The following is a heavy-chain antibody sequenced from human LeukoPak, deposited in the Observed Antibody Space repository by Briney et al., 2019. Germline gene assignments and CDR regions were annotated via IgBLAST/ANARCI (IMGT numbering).Heavy chain of an antibody. Sequence: KSSETLSLTCAVSGASIASANYYWGWIRQPPGRGLEWIGTIYYSGRTYYNPSLKSRVTISLDTSMNKFYLRLTSVTAADTAVYFCARVADLLYYYDNSGSDFFDIWGQGTMVTVSS. V-gene: IGHV4-39*07. CDR1: GASIASANYY. CDR3: ARVADLLYYYDNSGSDFFDI. D-gene: IGHD3-22*01. J-gene: IGHJ3*02. CDR2: IYYSGRT.